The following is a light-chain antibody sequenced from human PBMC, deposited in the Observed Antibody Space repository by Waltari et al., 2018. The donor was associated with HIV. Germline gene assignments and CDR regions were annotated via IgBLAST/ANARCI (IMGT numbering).Light chain of an antibody. CDR2: WAS. V-gene: IGKV4-1*01. CDR3: QQYYSPPPT. J-gene: IGKJ4*01. CDR1: QSVLYSSNNKDY. Sequence: DIVMTQSPDSLAVSLGERTTINCKSSQSVLYSSNNKDYLAWYQHKPGQPPKLLIYWASTRESGVPDRFSGSGSGRDFTLTISSLQAEDVAVYYCQQYYSPPPTFGGGTKVEIK.